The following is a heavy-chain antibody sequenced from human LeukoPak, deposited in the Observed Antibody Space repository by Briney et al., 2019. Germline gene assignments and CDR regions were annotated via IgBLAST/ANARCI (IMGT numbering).Heavy chain of an antibody. CDR1: GVSISSYG. CDR3: ARDNGREATTFDY. V-gene: IGHV4-59*01. D-gene: IGHD5-12*01. Sequence: SETLSLTCTVSGVSISSYGWSWIRQPPGKGLEWMGYISYSGSTNYYPSLKSRVSISVDKSKNQFSLKLSSVTAADTAVYYCARDNGREATTFDYWGQGTLVTVSS. CDR2: ISYSGST. J-gene: IGHJ4*02.